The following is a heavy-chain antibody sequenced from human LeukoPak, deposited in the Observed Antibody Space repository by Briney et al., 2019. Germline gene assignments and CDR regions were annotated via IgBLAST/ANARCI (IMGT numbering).Heavy chain of an antibody. Sequence: GGSLRLSCAASGFTFSSYSMNWVRQAPGKGLEWVSSISSSSSYMYYADSVKGRFTISRDNAKNSLYLQMNSLRAEDTAVYYCAGDFMGDIWGQGTMVTVSS. CDR3: AGDFMGDI. CDR1: GFTFSSYS. V-gene: IGHV3-21*01. J-gene: IGHJ3*02. CDR2: ISSSSSYM. D-gene: IGHD1-26*01.